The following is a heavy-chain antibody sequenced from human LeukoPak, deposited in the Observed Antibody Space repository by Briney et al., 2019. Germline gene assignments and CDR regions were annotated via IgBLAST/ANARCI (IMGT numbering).Heavy chain of an antibody. CDR3: ARASVGITQLYYFDY. J-gene: IGHJ4*02. Sequence: ASVKVSCKASGHTFTGYYMHWVRQAPGQGLEWMGWINPNSGGTNYAQKFQGRVTMTRDTSISTAYMELSRLRSDDTAVYYCARASVGITQLYYFDYWGQGTLVTVSS. CDR1: GHTFTGYY. V-gene: IGHV1-2*02. CDR2: INPNSGGT. D-gene: IGHD3-10*01.